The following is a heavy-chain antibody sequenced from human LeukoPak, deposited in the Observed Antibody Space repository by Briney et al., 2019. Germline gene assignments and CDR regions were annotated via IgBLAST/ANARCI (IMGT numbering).Heavy chain of an antibody. V-gene: IGHV4-4*07. J-gene: IGHJ4*02. CDR1: GDSFNTHY. D-gene: IGHD4-23*01. CDR3: ARAGDRDYFHGGS. Sequence: SESLTLTCTVSGDSFNTHYRNWIRQPAGKRLEWLGRICFTGSTNYYPSLHSRISLSMDTSKNQLSLRLRSVTVADTATYYCARAGDRDYFHGGSGGQGTLITVTA. CDR2: ICFTGST.